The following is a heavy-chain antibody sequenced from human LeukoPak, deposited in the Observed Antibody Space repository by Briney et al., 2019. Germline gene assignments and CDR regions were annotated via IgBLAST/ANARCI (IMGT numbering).Heavy chain of an antibody. J-gene: IGHJ4*02. CDR3: ARVRGARFDY. CDR2: TYYRSKWYN. CDR1: GDSVSSISVA. V-gene: IGHV6-1*01. Sequence: SQTLSLTCAISGDSVSSISVAWNWIRQSPSRCLEWLGRTYYRSKWYNDSAVSVKSRITINPHTSKNQFSLQLNSVTPEDTAVYYCARVRGARFDYWGQGTLVTVSS.